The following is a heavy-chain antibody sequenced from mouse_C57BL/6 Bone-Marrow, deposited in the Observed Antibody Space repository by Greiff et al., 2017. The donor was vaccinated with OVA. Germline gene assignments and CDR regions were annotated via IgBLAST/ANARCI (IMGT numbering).Heavy chain of an antibody. V-gene: IGHV14-3*01. D-gene: IGHD1-1*01. CDR2: IEPANGST. CDR1: GFNIKNTY. Sequence: EVMLVESVAELVRPGASVKLSCTASGFNIKNTYMHWVKQRPEQGLEWIGRIEPANGSTKYAPKFQGMSTMTADPSHNTAYLHHSILTSDDTAIYYCARPLLPWAMGYWGQGTSVTVSS. CDR3: ARPLLPWAMGY. J-gene: IGHJ4*01.